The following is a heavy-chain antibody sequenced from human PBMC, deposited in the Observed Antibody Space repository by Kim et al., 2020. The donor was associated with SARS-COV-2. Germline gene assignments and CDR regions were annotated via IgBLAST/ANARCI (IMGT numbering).Heavy chain of an antibody. CDR3: AKDTYYYDSSGSFDY. V-gene: IGHV3-33*06. Sequence: DSGKGRFTISRDNSKNTLYLQMNSLRAEDTAVYYCAKDTYYYDSSGSFDYWGQGTLVTVSS. J-gene: IGHJ4*02. D-gene: IGHD3-22*01.